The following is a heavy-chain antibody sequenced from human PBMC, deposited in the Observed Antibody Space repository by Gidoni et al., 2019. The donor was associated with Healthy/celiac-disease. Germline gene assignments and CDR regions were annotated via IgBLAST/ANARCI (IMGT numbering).Heavy chain of an antibody. J-gene: IGHJ3*02. D-gene: IGHD3-22*01. CDR2: ISAYNGNT. Sequence: QVQLVQSGAEVKKPGASVKVSCKASGYTFTSYGISWVRQAPGQGLEWMGWISAYNGNTNYAQKLQGRVTMTTDTSTSTAYMELRSLRSDDTAVDYCARVGLLKPKPMLIVGDAFDIWGQGTMVTVSS. CDR3: ARVGLLKPKPMLIVGDAFDI. V-gene: IGHV1-18*01. CDR1: GYTFTSYG.